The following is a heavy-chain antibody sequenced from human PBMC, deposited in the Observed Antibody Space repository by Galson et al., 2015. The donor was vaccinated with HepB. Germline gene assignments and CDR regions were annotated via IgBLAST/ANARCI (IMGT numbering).Heavy chain of an antibody. V-gene: IGHV5-51*01. CDR1: GYSFTSYW. CDR2: IYPGGSDT. D-gene: IGHD3-16*01. J-gene: IGHJ3*02. CDR3: TITDPGGRFDI. Sequence: KKPGESLKISCKSSGYSFTSYWIAWVRQMPGKGLEWMGIIYPGGSDTRYSPSFQGQVTISADRSISTAYLQWSSLKASDTAMYYCTITDPGGRFDIWGQGTMVTVSS.